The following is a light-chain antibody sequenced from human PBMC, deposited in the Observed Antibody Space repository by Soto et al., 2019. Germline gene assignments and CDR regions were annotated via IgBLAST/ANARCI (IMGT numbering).Light chain of an antibody. J-gene: IGKJ4*01. CDR1: QGITNY. Sequence: DIQMTQSPSSLSASVGDRVTITCRANQGITNYLAWYQQKPGKVPKLLIYAASTLQPGVPSRFSGSGSGTDFTLTISTQQPEDVGTYYCQKYNSAPLTFGGGTKVEIQ. V-gene: IGKV1-27*01. CDR2: AAS. CDR3: QKYNSAPLT.